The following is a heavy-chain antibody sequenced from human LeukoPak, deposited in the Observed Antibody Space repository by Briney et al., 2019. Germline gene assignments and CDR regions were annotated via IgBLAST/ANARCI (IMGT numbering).Heavy chain of an antibody. J-gene: IGHJ6*03. Sequence: GGSLRLSCAASGFTFSSYEMNWVRQAPGEGLVWVSRINSDGSTTTYADSVKGRFTISRDNAKNTLYLQMNSLRVEDTAVYYCARSTTHPYYNYMDVWGKGTTVTLSS. CDR3: ARSTTHPYYNYMDV. CDR1: GFTFSSYE. V-gene: IGHV3-74*01. CDR2: INSDGSTT. D-gene: IGHD4-17*01.